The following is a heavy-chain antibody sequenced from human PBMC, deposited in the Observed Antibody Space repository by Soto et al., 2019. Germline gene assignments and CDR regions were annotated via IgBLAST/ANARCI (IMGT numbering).Heavy chain of an antibody. CDR1: GGSISGYY. V-gene: IGHV4-59*01. CDR3: ARDLWFGGTHYGMDV. D-gene: IGHD3-10*01. CDR2: IYYTGIT. J-gene: IGHJ6*02. Sequence: ASETLSLTCTVSGGSISGYYWTWIRQPPGKGLGWIGYIYYTGITNYNPSLETRLTISVDTSKNQFSLKVNSVTAADTAVYYCARDLWFGGTHYGMDVWGQGTTVTVSS.